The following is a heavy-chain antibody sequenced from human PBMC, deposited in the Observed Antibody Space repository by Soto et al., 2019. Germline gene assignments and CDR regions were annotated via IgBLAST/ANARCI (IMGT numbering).Heavy chain of an antibody. Sequence: VASVKVSCKASGYTFTSYAMHWVRQAPGQRLEWMGWINAGNGNTKYSQKFQGRVTITRDTSASTAYMELSSLRSEDTAVYYCARWKMYYDFWSGYEIYGMDVWGQGPTVTVSS. V-gene: IGHV1-3*01. D-gene: IGHD3-3*01. J-gene: IGHJ6*02. CDR3: ARWKMYYDFWSGYEIYGMDV. CDR2: INAGNGNT. CDR1: GYTFTSYA.